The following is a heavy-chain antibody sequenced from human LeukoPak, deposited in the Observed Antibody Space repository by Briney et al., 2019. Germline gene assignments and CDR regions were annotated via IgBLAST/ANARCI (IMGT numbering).Heavy chain of an antibody. CDR3: AYESSGYHQRSDAFDI. CDR1: GFTFSDSY. Sequence: GGSLRLSCTASGFTFSDSYMNWIRQAPGKGPEWISLISTSSGYTDYADSVKGQFTISRDNAKNSLYLQMDSLRVEDTAMYYCAYESSGYHQRSDAFDIWGRGTVVIVSS. D-gene: IGHD3-22*01. CDR2: ISTSSGYT. V-gene: IGHV3-11*06. J-gene: IGHJ3*02.